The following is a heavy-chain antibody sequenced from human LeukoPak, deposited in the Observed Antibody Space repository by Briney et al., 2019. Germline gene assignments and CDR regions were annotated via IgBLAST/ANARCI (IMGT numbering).Heavy chain of an antibody. CDR3: AKGGIPDDP. CDR1: GFPFSNFA. Sequence: GGSLRLSCAASGFPFSNFALHWVRQAPGKGLEWVAVISYDGSNKYHADSVKGRFTISRDNSKNTLYLQMNSLRVEDTAVYYCAKGGIPDDPWGQGTLVTVSS. D-gene: IGHD2-21*01. V-gene: IGHV3-30*04. J-gene: IGHJ5*02. CDR2: ISYDGSNK.